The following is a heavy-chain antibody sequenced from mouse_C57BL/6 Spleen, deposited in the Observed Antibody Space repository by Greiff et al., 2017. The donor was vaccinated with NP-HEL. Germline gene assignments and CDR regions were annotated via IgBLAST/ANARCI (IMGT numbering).Heavy chain of an antibody. CDR3: ARGGIYGNYVFFDY. CDR2: IYPGSGNT. Sequence: VQLQQSGAELVRPGASVKLSCKASGYTFTDYYINWVKQRPGQGLEWIARIYPGSGNTYYNEKFKGKATLTTEKSSSTAYMHLSSLTSEDSAVYFCARGGIYGNYVFFDYWGQGTTLTVSS. CDR1: GYTFTDYY. D-gene: IGHD2-1*01. J-gene: IGHJ2*01. V-gene: IGHV1-76*01.